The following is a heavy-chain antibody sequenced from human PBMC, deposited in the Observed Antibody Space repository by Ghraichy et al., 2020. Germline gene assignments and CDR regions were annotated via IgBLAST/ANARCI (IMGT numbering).Heavy chain of an antibody. Sequence: SETLSLTCAVYGGSFSGYYWSWIRQPPGKGLEWIGEINHSGSTNYNPSLKSRVTISVDTSKNQFSLKLSSVTAADTAVYYCARVLHRYYYYYYMDVWGKGTTVTVSS. CDR3: ARVLHRYYYYYYMDV. V-gene: IGHV4-34*01. CDR1: GGSFSGYY. J-gene: IGHJ6*03. CDR2: INHSGST. D-gene: IGHD2-2*02.